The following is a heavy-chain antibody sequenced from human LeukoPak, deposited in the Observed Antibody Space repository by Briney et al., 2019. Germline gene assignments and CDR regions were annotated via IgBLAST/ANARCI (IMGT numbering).Heavy chain of an antibody. CDR3: ARRRVVVVAATVPSLKRYWYFDL. CDR1: GGSFSGYY. Sequence: PSETLSLTCAVYGGSFSGYYWSWIRQPPGKGLEWIGEINHSGSTNYNPSLKSRVTISVDTSKNQFSLKLSSVTAADTAVYYCARRRVVVVAATVPSLKRYWYFDLWGRGTLVTVSP. V-gene: IGHV4-34*01. CDR2: INHSGST. D-gene: IGHD2-15*01. J-gene: IGHJ2*01.